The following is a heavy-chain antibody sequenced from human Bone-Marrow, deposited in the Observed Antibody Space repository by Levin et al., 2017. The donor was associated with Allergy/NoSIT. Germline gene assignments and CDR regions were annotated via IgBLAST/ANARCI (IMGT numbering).Heavy chain of an antibody. Sequence: SETLSLTCTVSGGSISSYYWSWIRQPPGKGLEWIGYIYYSGSTNYNPSLKSRVTISVDTSKNQFSLKLSSVTAADTAVYYCARGYCSGGSCPDRFDPWGQGTLVTVSS. CDR3: ARGYCSGGSCPDRFDP. CDR1: GGSISSYY. CDR2: IYYSGST. J-gene: IGHJ5*02. V-gene: IGHV4-59*08. D-gene: IGHD2-15*01.